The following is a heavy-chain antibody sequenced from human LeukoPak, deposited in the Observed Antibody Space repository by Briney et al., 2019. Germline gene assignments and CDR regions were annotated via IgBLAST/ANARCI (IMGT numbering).Heavy chain of an antibody. D-gene: IGHD2-21*01. V-gene: IGHV3-7*01. CDR1: GFTFSSYS. CDR2: IDKDGSTI. CDR3: ARETPPHDTSDYDY. J-gene: IGHJ4*02. Sequence: PGGSLRLSCAASGFTFSSYSMNWVRQAPGKGLEWVANIDKDGSTIYSLDSVKGRFTISRDNAKNSLYLQMNSVTDADTAVYYCARETPPHDTSDYDYWGQGTLVTVSS.